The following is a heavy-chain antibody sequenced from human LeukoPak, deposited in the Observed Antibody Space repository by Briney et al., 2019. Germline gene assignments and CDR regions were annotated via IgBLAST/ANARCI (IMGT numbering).Heavy chain of an antibody. CDR2: LNPKSGDT. CDR3: ARPSSTDYV. D-gene: IGHD2-2*01. V-gene: IGHV1-2*02. Sequence: GASVKVSCKASGYTFTDYYYIYWVRQAPGQGLEWMGWLNPKSGDTNYAQKFQGRVTVTRDTSISTAYMELSRLRSDDTAVYYCARPSSTDYVWGQGTQVTVSS. J-gene: IGHJ4*02. CDR1: GYTFTDYY.